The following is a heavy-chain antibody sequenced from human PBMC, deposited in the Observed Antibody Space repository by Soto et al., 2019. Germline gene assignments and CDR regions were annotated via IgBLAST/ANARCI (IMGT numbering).Heavy chain of an antibody. D-gene: IGHD3-10*01. J-gene: IGHJ4*02. CDR1: GFTFSSYW. CDR3: ARLRRSHRGSYFDY. V-gene: IGHV3-7*01. Sequence: GGSVRLSCAASGFTFSSYWMSWVRQAPGKGLAWVANIKQDGSEKYYVDCVKGRFTISRDNAKSSLYLQMNSLRAEDTAVYYCARLRRSHRGSYFDYWGQGTLVTVSS. CDR2: IKQDGSEK.